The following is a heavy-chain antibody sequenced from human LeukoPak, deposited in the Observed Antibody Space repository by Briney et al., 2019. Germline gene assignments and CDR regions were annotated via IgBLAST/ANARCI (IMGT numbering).Heavy chain of an antibody. Sequence: ESLEISCKGSGYSFTTYWLGWVRQMPGKGLEWMGIIYPGDSHTRYSPSFQGRVTISADKSISTAYLQWSSLKASDTAMYYCARGLIRSFDYWGQGTLVTVSS. CDR2: IYPGDSHT. CDR3: ARGLIRSFDY. CDR1: GYSFTTYW. V-gene: IGHV5-51*01. J-gene: IGHJ4*02. D-gene: IGHD2/OR15-2a*01.